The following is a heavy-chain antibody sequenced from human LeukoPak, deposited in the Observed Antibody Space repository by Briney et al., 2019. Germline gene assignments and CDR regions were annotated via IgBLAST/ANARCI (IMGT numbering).Heavy chain of an antibody. J-gene: IGHJ4*02. V-gene: IGHV1-2*02. Sequence: ASVKVSCKASGYTFTGYYMHWVRQAPGQGLEWMGWINPNSGGTNYAQKFQGRVTMTRDTSISTAYMELSRLRSDDRAVYYCARDSRGSSGYYYYWGQGTLVTVSS. D-gene: IGHD3-22*01. CDR1: GYTFTGYY. CDR3: ARDSRGSSGYYYY. CDR2: INPNSGGT.